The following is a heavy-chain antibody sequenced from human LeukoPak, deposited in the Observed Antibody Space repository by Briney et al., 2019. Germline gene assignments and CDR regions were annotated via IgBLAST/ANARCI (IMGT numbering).Heavy chain of an antibody. CDR2: IYYSGST. V-gene: IGHV4-59*01. CDR1: GGSISSYY. Sequence: SETLSLTCTVSGGSISSYYWSWIRQPPGKGLEWIGYIYYSGSTNYNPSLKSRDAISVDTSKNQFSLKLSSVTAADTAVYYCARGGRVTVTNAEYFQHWGQGTLVTVSS. CDR3: ARGGRVTVTNAEYFQH. D-gene: IGHD4-17*01. J-gene: IGHJ1*01.